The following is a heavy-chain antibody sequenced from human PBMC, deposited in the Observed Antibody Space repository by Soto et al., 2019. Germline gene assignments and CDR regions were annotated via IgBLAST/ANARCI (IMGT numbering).Heavy chain of an antibody. CDR1: RYNLGAYY. CDR3: ARGRDAAFQCYSPHRMDV. V-gene: IGHV1-2*02. Sequence: ASVKVSCKASRYNLGAYYTYWVRQAPGRGXEWVGLMGPITGGGDYEERLRDRVTMTRDTSINTAYMELRRLRSDDTAIYFCARGRDAAFQCYSPHRMDVWGQGTTVTVFS. D-gene: IGHD2-15*01. J-gene: IGHJ6*02. CDR2: MGPITGGG.